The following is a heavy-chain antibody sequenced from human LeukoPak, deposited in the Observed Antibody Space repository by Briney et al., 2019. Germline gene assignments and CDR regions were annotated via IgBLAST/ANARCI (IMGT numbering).Heavy chain of an antibody. CDR3: ARGSSGYYNWFDP. J-gene: IGHJ5*02. CDR2: IGTAGDT. Sequence: GGSLRLSCAASGFTFSSYDMHWVRQATGKGLEWVSAIGTAGDTYYPGSVKGRFTISRENAKNSLYLQMNSLRAGDTAVYYCARGSSGYYNWFDPWGQGTLVTVSS. CDR1: GFTFSSYD. D-gene: IGHD3-22*01. V-gene: IGHV3-13*01.